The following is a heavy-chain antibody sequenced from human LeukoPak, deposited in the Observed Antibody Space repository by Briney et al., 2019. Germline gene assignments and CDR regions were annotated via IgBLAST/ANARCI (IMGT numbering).Heavy chain of an antibody. CDR2: IRSKVYGGTP. CDR1: GFTFGDYA. CDR3: TRVDCSSTSCYISHADY. V-gene: IGHV3-49*04. D-gene: IGHD2-2*02. Sequence: GGSLGLSCTTSGFTFGDYAMSWVRQAPGKGLEWVGFIRSKVYGGTPEYAASVKGRFTISRDDSKSIAYLQMNSLKTEDTAVYYCTRVDCSSTSCYISHADYWGRGTLVTVSS. J-gene: IGHJ4*02.